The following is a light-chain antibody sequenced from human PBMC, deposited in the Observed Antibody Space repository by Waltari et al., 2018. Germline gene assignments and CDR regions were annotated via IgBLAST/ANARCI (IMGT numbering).Light chain of an antibody. CDR2: WAS. CDR1: QCVLYSSNKKNY. CDR3: QQYYSTLSWT. J-gene: IGKJ1*01. Sequence: DLVMTQSPDSLAVSLGARATNNCKSSQCVLYSSNKKNYLAWYQQKPGQSPKLLIYWASTRESGVPDRFSGSGSETDFTLTISSLQAEDVAVYYCQQYYSTLSWTFGQGTKVEIK. V-gene: IGKV4-1*01.